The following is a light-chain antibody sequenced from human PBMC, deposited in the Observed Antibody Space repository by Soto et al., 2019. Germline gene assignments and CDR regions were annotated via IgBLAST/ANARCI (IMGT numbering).Light chain of an antibody. CDR3: SSYTSSSTRV. J-gene: IGLJ1*01. CDR2: DVS. CDR1: SSDVGGYNY. Sequence: QSALTQPASVSGSPGQSITISCTGTSSDVGGYNYVSWYQQHPGKAPKLMIYDVSNRPSGVSNRFSGSKSGNTASLNISGLQAEDEADYYCSSYTSSSTRVFGTGTQLTVL. V-gene: IGLV2-14*01.